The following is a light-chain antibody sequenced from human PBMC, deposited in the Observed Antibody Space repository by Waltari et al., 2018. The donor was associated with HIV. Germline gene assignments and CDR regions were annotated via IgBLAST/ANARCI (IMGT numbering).Light chain of an antibody. CDR2: EVS. J-gene: IGLJ1*01. CDR1: SSDVGGYNS. Sequence: QSALTQPPSASGSPGQSVTISCTGTSSDVGGYNSVSWYQHHPGKAPKLMIYEVSTLPSGVPDRFSGSKSGNTASLTVSGLQAEDEADYYCNSYVGSNNYIFGTGTKVTVL. V-gene: IGLV2-8*01. CDR3: NSYVGSNNYI.